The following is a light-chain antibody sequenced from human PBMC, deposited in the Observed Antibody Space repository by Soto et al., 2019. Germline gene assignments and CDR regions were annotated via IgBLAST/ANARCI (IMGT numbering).Light chain of an antibody. CDR3: AAWYDSLNGWV. V-gene: IGLV1-44*01. CDR2: SND. J-gene: IGLJ3*02. CDR1: SSNIGSNT. Sequence: QSVLTQAPSASGTPGQRVTISCSGSSSNIGSNTVSWYQQVPGTAPKLLIYSNDQRPSGVPDRFSGSKSGTSASLAIGGLQSEDEADYYCAAWYDSLNGWVFGGGTKVTVL.